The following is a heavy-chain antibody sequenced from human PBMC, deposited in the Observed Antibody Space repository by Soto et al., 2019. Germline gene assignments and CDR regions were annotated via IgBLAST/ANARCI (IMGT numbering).Heavy chain of an antibody. J-gene: IGHJ4*02. V-gene: IGHV4-59*08. CDR2: IYYSGST. CDR1: GGSISRYY. D-gene: IGHD4-17*01. CDR3: ARRYGPGFDY. Sequence: ETLSLTCTVSGGSISRYYWSWIRQPPGKGLEWIGYIYYSGSTNYNPSLKSRVTISVDTSKNQLSLKLSSVTAADTAVYYCARRYGPGFDYWGQGTLVTVSS.